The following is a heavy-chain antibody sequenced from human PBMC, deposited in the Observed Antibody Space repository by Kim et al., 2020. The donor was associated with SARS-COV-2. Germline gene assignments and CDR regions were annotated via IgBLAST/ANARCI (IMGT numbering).Heavy chain of an antibody. D-gene: IGHD3-9*01. Sequence: SETLSLTCTVSGGSISSSSYYWGWIRQPPGKGLEWIGSIYYSGSTYYNPSLKSRVTISVDTSKNQFSLKLSSVTAADTAVYYCARDALYPPGILTGYKIFVYWGQGTLVTVSS. CDR1: GGSISSSSYY. V-gene: IGHV4-39*07. CDR2: IYYSGST. J-gene: IGHJ4*02. CDR3: ARDALYPPGILTGYKIFVY.